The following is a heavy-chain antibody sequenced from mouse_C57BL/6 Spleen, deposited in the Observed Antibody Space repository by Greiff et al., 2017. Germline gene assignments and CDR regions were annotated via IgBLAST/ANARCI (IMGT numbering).Heavy chain of an antibody. D-gene: IGHD1-1*01. CDR1: GYTFTSYW. V-gene: IGHV1-52*01. J-gene: IGHJ1*03. CDR2: IDPSDSET. CDR3: ARYYYGSSYRYFDV. Sequence: QQSCKASGYTFTSYWMHWVKQRPIQGLEWIGNIDPSDSETHYNQKFKDKATLTVDKSSSTAYMQLSSLTSEDSAVYYCARYYYGSSYRYFDVWGTGTTVTVSS.